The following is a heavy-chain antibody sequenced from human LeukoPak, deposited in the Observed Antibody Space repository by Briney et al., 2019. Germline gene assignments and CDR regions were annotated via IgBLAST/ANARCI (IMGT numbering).Heavy chain of an antibody. J-gene: IGHJ5*02. CDR3: ARGRYCSGGSCYWTAGFDP. V-gene: IGHV1-18*01. Sequence: ASVKVSCKASGYTFTSYGISWVRQAPGQGPEWMGWISAYNGNTNYAQKLQGRVTMTTDTSTSTAYMELRSLGSDDTAVYYRARGRYCSGGSCYWTAGFDPWGQGTLVTVSS. CDR2: ISAYNGNT. D-gene: IGHD2-15*01. CDR1: GYTFTSYG.